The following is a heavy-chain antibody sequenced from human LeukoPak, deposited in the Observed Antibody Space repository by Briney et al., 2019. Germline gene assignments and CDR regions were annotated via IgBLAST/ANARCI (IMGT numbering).Heavy chain of an antibody. CDR3: AKDPGLYDSSGYYYDDAFDI. J-gene: IGHJ3*02. D-gene: IGHD3-22*01. CDR1: GFTFSSYA. V-gene: IGHV3-23*01. Sequence: GSLRLSCAASGFTFSSYAMSWVRQAPGKGLEWVSAISGSGGSTYYADSVKGRFTISRDNSKNTLYLQMNSLRAEDTAVYYCAKDPGLYDSSGYYYDDAFDIWGQGTMVTVSS. CDR2: ISGSGGST.